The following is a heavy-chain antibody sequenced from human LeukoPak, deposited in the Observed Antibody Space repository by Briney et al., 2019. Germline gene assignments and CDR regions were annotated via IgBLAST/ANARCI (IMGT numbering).Heavy chain of an antibody. J-gene: IGHJ4*02. Sequence: SETLSLTCTVSGGFISSYYWSWIRQPPGKGLEWIGYIYYSGSTNYNPSLKSRVTISVDTSKNQFSLKLSSVTAADTAVYYCARARGFSGYPDYWGQGTLVTVSS. CDR2: IYYSGST. V-gene: IGHV4-59*01. D-gene: IGHD3-22*01. CDR1: GGFISSYY. CDR3: ARARGFSGYPDY.